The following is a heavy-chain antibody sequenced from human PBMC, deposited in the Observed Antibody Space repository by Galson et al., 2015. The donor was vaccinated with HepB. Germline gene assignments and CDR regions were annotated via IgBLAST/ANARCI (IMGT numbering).Heavy chain of an antibody. CDR3: ARSQTGYYLYYFDY. Sequence: SLRLSCAASGFTFSSYWMSWVRQAPGEGLEWVANIKQDGSEKYYVDSVKGRFTISRDNAKNSLYLQMNSLRAEDTAVYYCARSQTGYYLYYFDYWGQGTLVTVSS. J-gene: IGHJ4*02. CDR2: IKQDGSEK. V-gene: IGHV3-7*03. CDR1: GFTFSSYW. D-gene: IGHD3-9*01.